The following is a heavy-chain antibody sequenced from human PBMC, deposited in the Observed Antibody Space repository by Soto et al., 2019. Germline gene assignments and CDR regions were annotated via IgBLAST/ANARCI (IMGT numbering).Heavy chain of an antibody. CDR2: ISGSGGST. Sequence: GGSLRLSCAASGFTFSSYAMSWVRQSPGKGLEWVSAISGSGGSTYYADSVKGRFTISRDNSKNTLYLQMNSLRAEDTAVYYCAKSSVITIFGVVIMEGTYGMDVWGQGTTVTVSS. J-gene: IGHJ6*02. CDR1: GFTFSSYA. D-gene: IGHD3-3*01. CDR3: AKSSVITIFGVVIMEGTYGMDV. V-gene: IGHV3-23*01.